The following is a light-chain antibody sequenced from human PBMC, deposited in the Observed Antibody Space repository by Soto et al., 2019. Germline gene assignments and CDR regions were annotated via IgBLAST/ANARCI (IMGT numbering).Light chain of an antibody. V-gene: IGLV2-8*01. J-gene: IGLJ1*01. CDR1: SSDVGGYNY. CDR3: SSYPGSNNFLYV. Sequence: QSALTQPPSASGSPGQSVTISCTGTSSDVGGYNYVSWYQQHPGKAPKLMIYEVSKRPSGVPDRFSGSKSGNTASLTVSGLQAEDEADYYCSSYPGSNNFLYVFGTGTKLTVL. CDR2: EVS.